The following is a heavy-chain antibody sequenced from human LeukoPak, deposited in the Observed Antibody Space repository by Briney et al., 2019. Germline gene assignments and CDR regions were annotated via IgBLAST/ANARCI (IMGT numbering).Heavy chain of an antibody. CDR1: AFTFSRYA. CDR3: ARDSADPLYSSSWYPFDY. D-gene: IGHD6-13*01. V-gene: IGHV3-30*04. CDR2: ISYDGSHK. Sequence: GGSLRLSCAASAFTFSRYAMHWVRQAPGKGLECVTLISYDGSHKDYADSVKGRFTISRDNSKNTLYLQMNSLRAEDTAVYYCARDSADPLYSSSWYPFDYWGQGTLVTVSS. J-gene: IGHJ4*02.